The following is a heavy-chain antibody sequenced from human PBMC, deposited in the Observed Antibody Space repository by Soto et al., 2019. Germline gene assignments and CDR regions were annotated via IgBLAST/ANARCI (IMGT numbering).Heavy chain of an antibody. V-gene: IGHV1-8*01. CDR2: MNPNSGNT. D-gene: IGHD2-8*01. CDR1: GYTFTSYD. Sequence: GASVKVSCKASGYTFTSYDINWVRQATGQGLEWMGWMNPNSGNTGYAQKFQGRVTMTRNTSISTAYMELSSLRSEETAVYYCARGRRIVIMWYDPHGAQYYFDYWGQGNLVTVS. J-gene: IGHJ4*02. CDR3: ARGRRIVIMWYDPHGAQYYFDY.